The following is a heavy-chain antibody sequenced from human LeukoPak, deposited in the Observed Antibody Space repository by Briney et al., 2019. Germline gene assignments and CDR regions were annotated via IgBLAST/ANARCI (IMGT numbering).Heavy chain of an antibody. J-gene: IGHJ4*02. D-gene: IGHD3-16*01. V-gene: IGHV3-33*01. Sequence: PGGPLRLSCAASGFTFSSHGMHWARQAPGKALEWVAAVWYDGSNTYYADSVKGRFTISRDNSKNTLYMQMNSLRAEDTAVYYCARQGETASLSALDYWGQGTPVTVSS. CDR3: ARQGETASLSALDY. CDR2: VWYDGSNT. CDR1: GFTFSSHG.